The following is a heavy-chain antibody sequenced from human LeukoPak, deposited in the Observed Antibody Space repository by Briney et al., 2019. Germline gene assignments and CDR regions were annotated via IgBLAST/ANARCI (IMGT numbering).Heavy chain of an antibody. CDR1: GGSISSYY. J-gene: IGHJ4*02. D-gene: IGHD6-19*01. Sequence: SSETLSLTCTVSGGSISSYYWSWIRQPPGKGLEWIGEINHSGSTNYNPSLKSRVTISVDTSKNQFSLKLSSVTAADTAVYYCARGGYSSGWYVGYFDYWGQGTLVTVSS. CDR2: INHSGST. CDR3: ARGGYSSGWYVGYFDY. V-gene: IGHV4-34*01.